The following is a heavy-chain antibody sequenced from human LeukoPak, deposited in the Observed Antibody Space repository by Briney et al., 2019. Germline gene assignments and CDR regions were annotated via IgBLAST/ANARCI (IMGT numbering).Heavy chain of an antibody. V-gene: IGHV4-31*03. Sequence: PPETLSLTCTVSGGSISSGGYYWSWIRQHPGKGLEWIGYIYYSGSTYNNPSLKSRVTISVDTSKNQFSLTLSSVTAADTAVYYCARDSRGYCSSTSCPRLYYGMDVWGQGTTVTVSS. CDR1: GGSISSGGYY. D-gene: IGHD2-2*01. J-gene: IGHJ6*02. CDR3: ARDSRGYCSSTSCPRLYYGMDV. CDR2: IYYSGST.